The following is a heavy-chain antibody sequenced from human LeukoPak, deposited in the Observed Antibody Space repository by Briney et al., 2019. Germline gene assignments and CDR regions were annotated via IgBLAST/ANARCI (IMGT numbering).Heavy chain of an antibody. D-gene: IGHD3-22*01. V-gene: IGHV4-34*01. CDR3: ARGIYDSSGYYFDY. CDR2: INHSGST. Sequence: SETLSLTCAVYGGSFSGYYWSWIRQPPGKGLEWIVEINHSGSTNYNPSLKSRVTISVDTSKNQFSLKLSSVTAADTAVYYCARGIYDSSGYYFDYWGQGTLVTVSS. J-gene: IGHJ4*02. CDR1: GGSFSGYY.